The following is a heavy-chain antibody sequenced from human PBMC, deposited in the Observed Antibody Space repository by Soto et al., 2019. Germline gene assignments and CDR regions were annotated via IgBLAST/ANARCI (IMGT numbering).Heavy chain of an antibody. J-gene: IGHJ6*02. V-gene: IGHV1-2*02. D-gene: IGHD6-6*01. CDR3: ARGVAARPWSPPVDV. CDR2: INPNSGGT. Sequence: GASVKVSCKASGYTFTGYYMHWVRQAPGQGLEWMGWINPNSGGTNYAQKFQGRVTMTRDTSISTAYMELSRLRSDDTAVYYCARGVAARPWSPPVDVWGQGTTVTVSS. CDR1: GYTFTGYY.